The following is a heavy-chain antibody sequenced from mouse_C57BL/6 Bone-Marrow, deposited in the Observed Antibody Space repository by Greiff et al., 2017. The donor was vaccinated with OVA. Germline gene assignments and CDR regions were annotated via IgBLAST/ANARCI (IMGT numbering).Heavy chain of an antibody. CDR2: IRSKSNNYAT. CDR3: VRYGPWFAY. D-gene: IGHD2-10*02. Sequence: EVMLVESGGGLVQPKGSLKLSCAASGFSFNTYAMNWVRQAPGKGLEWVARIRSKSNNYATYYADSVKDRFTISRDDSESMLYLQMNNLKTEDTAMYYCVRYGPWFAYWGQGTLVTVSA. CDR1: GFSFNTYA. V-gene: IGHV10-1*01. J-gene: IGHJ3*01.